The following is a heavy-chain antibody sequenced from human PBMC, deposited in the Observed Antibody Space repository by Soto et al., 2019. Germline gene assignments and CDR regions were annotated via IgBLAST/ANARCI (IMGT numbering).Heavy chain of an antibody. CDR2: IDGDVGIDGPTI. CDR1: ESTSNGYW. V-gene: IGHV3-74*01. Sequence: EVQLVESGGGLVQPGGSLRFPGAAPESTSNGYWFPWAPQAPGKGWLWVSRIDGDVGIDGPTIDYADSVRGRFTISRDNAKNTLYLQMNSLRAEDTGVYYCVRDSHGDYWGQGTLVTVSS. J-gene: IGHJ4*02. CDR3: VRDSHGDY.